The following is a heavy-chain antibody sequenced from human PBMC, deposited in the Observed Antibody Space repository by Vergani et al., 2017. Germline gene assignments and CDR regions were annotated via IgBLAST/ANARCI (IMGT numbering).Heavy chain of an antibody. CDR3: ARDGLGGSSSEYYFDY. CDR2: INHSGST. J-gene: IGHJ4*02. D-gene: IGHD6-6*01. V-gene: IGHV4-34*01. Sequence: QVQLQQWGAGLLKPSETLSLTCAVYGGSFSGYYWSWIRQPPGKGLEWIGEINHSGSTNYNPSLKSRVTISVDTSKNQFALKLSSVTAADTAVYYCARDGLGGSSSEYYFDYWGQGTLVTFSS. CDR1: GGSFSGYY.